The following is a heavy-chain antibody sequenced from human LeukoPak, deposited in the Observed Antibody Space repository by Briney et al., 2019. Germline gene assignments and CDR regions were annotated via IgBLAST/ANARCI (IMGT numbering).Heavy chain of an antibody. CDR1: GGSISSYY. D-gene: IGHD3-3*01. CDR2: IYYSGST. Sequence: SGTLSLTCTVSGGSISSYYWSWIRQPPGKGLEWIGYIYYSGSTNYNPSLKSRVTISVDTSKNQFSLKLSSVTAADTAVYYCARHGGYYYYGMDVWGQGTTVTVSS. V-gene: IGHV4-59*08. CDR3: ARHGGYYYYGMDV. J-gene: IGHJ6*02.